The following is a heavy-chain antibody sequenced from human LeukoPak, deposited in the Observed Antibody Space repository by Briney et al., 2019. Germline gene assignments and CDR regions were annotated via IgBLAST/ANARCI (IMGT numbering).Heavy chain of an antibody. CDR2: LYSGGNT. Sequence: GGSLRLSCAASGLTVSSNYMSWVRRAPGKGLEWVSVLYSGGNTYYADSVKGRFSISRDNSKNTLYLQMNSLRAEDTAVYYCAKWGDYDVLTGYYDPDYWGQGTLVTVSS. CDR1: GLTVSSNY. CDR3: AKWGDYDVLTGYYDPDY. D-gene: IGHD3-9*01. V-gene: IGHV3-53*01. J-gene: IGHJ4*02.